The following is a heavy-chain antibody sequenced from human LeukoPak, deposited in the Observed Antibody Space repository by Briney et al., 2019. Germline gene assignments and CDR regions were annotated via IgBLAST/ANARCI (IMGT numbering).Heavy chain of an antibody. CDR1: GYTFTSYG. D-gene: IGHD3-22*01. CDR2: INPTGSST. Sequence: ASVKVSCKASGYTFTSYGISWVRQAPGQGLEWLGLINPTGSSTLYAQKLQGRVTMTTDTSTSTAYMELRSLRSDDTAVYYCARSYYYDTPYAFDIWGQGTMVTVSS. V-gene: IGHV1-18*01. CDR3: ARSYYYDTPYAFDI. J-gene: IGHJ3*02.